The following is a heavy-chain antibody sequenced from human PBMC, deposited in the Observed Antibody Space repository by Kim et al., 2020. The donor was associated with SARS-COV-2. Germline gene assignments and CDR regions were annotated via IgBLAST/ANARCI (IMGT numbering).Heavy chain of an antibody. CDR2: INHSGST. D-gene: IGHD1-26*01. V-gene: IGHV4-34*01. CDR1: GGSFSGYY. J-gene: IGHJ4*02. CDR3: ARVIRERIVGATNFDY. Sequence: SETLSLTCAVYGGSFSGYYWSWIRQPPGKGLEWIGEINHSGSTNYNPSLKSRVTISVDTSKNQFSLKLSSVTAADTAVYYCARVIRERIVGATNFDYWGQGTLVTVSS.